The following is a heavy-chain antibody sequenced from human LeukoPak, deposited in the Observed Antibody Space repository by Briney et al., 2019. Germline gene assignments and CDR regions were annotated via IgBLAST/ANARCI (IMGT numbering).Heavy chain of an antibody. V-gene: IGHV3-43D*03. Sequence: PGGSLRLSCAASGFTFDEYAMHWVRQAPGKGLEWVSLTSWDGGSTYYADSVKGRFTISRDNSKNSLYLQMNSLRPEDTALYYCAKDPVGYGGNYFEYWGQGTLVTVSS. CDR3: AKDPVGYGGNYFEY. J-gene: IGHJ4*02. D-gene: IGHD4-23*01. CDR1: GFTFDEYA. CDR2: TSWDGGST.